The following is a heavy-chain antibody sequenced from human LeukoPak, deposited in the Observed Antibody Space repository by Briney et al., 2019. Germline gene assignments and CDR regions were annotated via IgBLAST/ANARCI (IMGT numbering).Heavy chain of an antibody. J-gene: IGHJ4*02. V-gene: IGHV5-51*01. Sequence: GESLKISCKGSGYSFNTYWIGWVRQTPGKGLEWMGIIYPGDSDTKYSPSFQGQVTISADKSISTAYLQWSSLKASDTAMYYCARTNSSYVWGSYRKTDIYYFDYWGQGTLVTVSS. CDR2: IYPGDSDT. CDR3: ARTNSSYVWGSYRKTDIYYFDY. CDR1: GYSFNTYW. D-gene: IGHD3-16*02.